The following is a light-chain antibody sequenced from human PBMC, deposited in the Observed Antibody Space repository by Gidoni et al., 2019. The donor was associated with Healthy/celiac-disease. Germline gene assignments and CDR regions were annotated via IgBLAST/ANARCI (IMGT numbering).Light chain of an antibody. CDR3: MQALQTPYT. CDR2: LGS. J-gene: IGKJ2*01. CDR1: QSPLHSNGYNY. V-gene: IGKV2-28*01. Sequence: EIVMTQSPLSLPVTPGEPASISCRSSQSPLHSNGYNYLDWYLQKPGQSPQLLIYLGSNRASGVPDRFSGSGSGTDFTLKISRVEAEDVGVYYCMQALQTPYTFXXXTKLEIK.